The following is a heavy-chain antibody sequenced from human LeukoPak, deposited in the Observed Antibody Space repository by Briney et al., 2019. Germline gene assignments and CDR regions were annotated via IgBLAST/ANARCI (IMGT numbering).Heavy chain of an antibody. D-gene: IGHD4-23*01. V-gene: IGHV3-15*01. J-gene: IGHJ4*02. CDR1: EFSLINAW. CDR3: TTVIMGTPKDDY. CDR2: IRSEADGGTL. Sequence: GGSLRLSCAASEFSLINAWMSWVRQAPGKGLEWAGRIRSEADGGTLDYAALVKGRFTISRDASKNTLYLQMNSLKTEDTAVYYCTTVIMGTPKDDYWGQGTLVTVSS.